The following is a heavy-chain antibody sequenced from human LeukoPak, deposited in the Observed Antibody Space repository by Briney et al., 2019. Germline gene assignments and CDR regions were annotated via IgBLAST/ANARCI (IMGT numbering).Heavy chain of an antibody. CDR2: ISAYNGNT. Sequence: GASVKVSCKTSGYSFSDHYLHWLRQAPGQGLEWMGWISAYNGNTNYAQKLQGRVTMTTDTSTSTAYMELRSLRSDDTAVYYCARVPTSYSGSYFVGGYYFDYWGQGTLVTVSS. V-gene: IGHV1-18*04. CDR3: ARVPTSYSGSYFVGGYYFDY. D-gene: IGHD1-26*01. CDR1: GYSFSDHY. J-gene: IGHJ4*02.